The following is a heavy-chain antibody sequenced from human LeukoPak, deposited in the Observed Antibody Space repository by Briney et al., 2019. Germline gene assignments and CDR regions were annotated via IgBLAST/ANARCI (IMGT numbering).Heavy chain of an antibody. J-gene: IGHJ4*02. CDR2: ISGSGGSA. V-gene: IGHV3-23*01. CDR3: VRLYYDFWSGPITSDY. Sequence: PGGSLRLSCAASGFTFSSYAMSWVRQAPGKGLEWVSAISGSGGSAYYADSVKGRFTISRDNSKNTLYLQMNSLRAEDTAVYYCVRLYYDFWSGPITSDYWGQGTLVTVSS. CDR1: GFTFSSYA. D-gene: IGHD3-3*01.